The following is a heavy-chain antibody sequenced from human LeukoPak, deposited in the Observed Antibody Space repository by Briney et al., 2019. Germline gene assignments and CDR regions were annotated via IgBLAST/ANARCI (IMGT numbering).Heavy chain of an antibody. CDR1: GYMFTDYY. D-gene: IGHD4-17*01. CDR2: ISTYNGNT. CDR3: ARAGKTTVTTSVY. J-gene: IGHJ4*02. Sequence: GASAKVSCKASGYMFTDYYIHWVRQAPGQGLEWMGWISTYNGNTNYAQKLQGRVSMTTDTSTSTAYMDLRSLRSDDTAVYYCARAGKTTVTTSVYWGQGTLVTVSS. V-gene: IGHV1-18*04.